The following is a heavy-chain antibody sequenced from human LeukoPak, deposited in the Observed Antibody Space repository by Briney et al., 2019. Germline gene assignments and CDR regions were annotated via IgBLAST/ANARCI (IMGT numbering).Heavy chain of an antibody. J-gene: IGHJ6*03. D-gene: IGHD5-18*01. CDR2: IRYDGSNK. CDR3: AKDQGYSYIVDYYYMDV. Sequence: PGGSLRLSCAASGFTFSSYGMHWVRQAPGKGLEWVAFIRYDGSNKCYADSVKGRFTISRDNSKNTLYLQMNSLRAEDTAVYYCAKDQGYSYIVDYYYMDVWGKGTTVTVSS. CDR1: GFTFSSYG. V-gene: IGHV3-30*02.